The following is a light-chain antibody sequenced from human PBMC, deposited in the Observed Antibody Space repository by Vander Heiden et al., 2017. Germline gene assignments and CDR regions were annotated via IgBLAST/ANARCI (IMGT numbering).Light chain of an antibody. CDR3: QQYGASFT. J-gene: IGKJ3*01. CDR1: QTVRSDY. V-gene: IGKV3-20*01. CDR2: GAS. Sequence: IVLTQSPAPLPLSPGERATLSCRASQTVRSDYLAWYQQKPGQAPRLLIYGASTRATDLPDRFSGSGSGTDFTLTISRLEPEDFAMYYCQQYGASFTFGPGTKVDIK.